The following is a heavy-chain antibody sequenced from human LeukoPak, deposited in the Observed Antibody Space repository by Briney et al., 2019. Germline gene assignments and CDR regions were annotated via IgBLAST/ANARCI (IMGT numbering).Heavy chain of an antibody. CDR3: ARVGDLGGHDF. J-gene: IGHJ4*02. Sequence: SGTLSLTCAVPGDSISSSNWWRWVRQPPGKGLEWIGEIYHSGNTNYNPPLKSRVTISLDKSKNQFSLKLNSVTAADTAVYYCARVGDLGGHDFWGQGSLVTVSS. V-gene: IGHV4-4*02. D-gene: IGHD3-16*01. CDR1: GDSISSSNW. CDR2: IYHSGNT.